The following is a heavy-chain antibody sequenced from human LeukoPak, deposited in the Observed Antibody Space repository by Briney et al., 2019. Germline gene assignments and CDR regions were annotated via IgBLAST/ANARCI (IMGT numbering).Heavy chain of an antibody. D-gene: IGHD6-13*01. CDR1: GGSISSYY. Sequence: PSETLSLTCTVSGGSISSYYWSWIRRPPGKGLEWIGRIYTSGSTNYNPSLKSRVTISVDTSKNQFSLKLSSVTAADTAVYYCARAIGSYSSSWNDYYYYYYMDVWGKGTTVTISS. CDR2: IYTSGST. CDR3: ARAIGSYSSSWNDYYYYYYMDV. J-gene: IGHJ6*03. V-gene: IGHV4-4*07.